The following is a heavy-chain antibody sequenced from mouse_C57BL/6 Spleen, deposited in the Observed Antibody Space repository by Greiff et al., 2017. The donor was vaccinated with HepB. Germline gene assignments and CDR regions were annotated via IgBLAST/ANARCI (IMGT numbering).Heavy chain of an antibody. Sequence: VQLQQSGPELVKPGASVKISCKASGYAFSSSWMNWVKQRPGTGLEWIGRIYPGDGDTNYNGKFKGKATLTADKSSSTAYMQLSSLTSEDSAVYFCARWGSSGYGYWGQGTTLTVSS. CDR2: IYPGDGDT. V-gene: IGHV1-82*01. CDR3: ARWGSSGYGY. J-gene: IGHJ2*01. D-gene: IGHD3-2*02. CDR1: GYAFSSSW.